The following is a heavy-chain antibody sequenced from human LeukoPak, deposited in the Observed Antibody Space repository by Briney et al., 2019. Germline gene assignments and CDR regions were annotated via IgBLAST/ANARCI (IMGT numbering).Heavy chain of an antibody. CDR2: ISISGSKT. J-gene: IGHJ4*02. Sequence: GGSLRLSCAASEFYFSSHAMTWVRQAPGKGLEWVSAISISGSKTYYADSVKGRFTISRDNSKNTLYLQMNSLRAEDTAVYYCANEIRPNDYWGQGTQVTVSS. CDR1: EFYFSSHA. CDR3: ANEIRPNDY. D-gene: IGHD4-17*01. V-gene: IGHV3-23*01.